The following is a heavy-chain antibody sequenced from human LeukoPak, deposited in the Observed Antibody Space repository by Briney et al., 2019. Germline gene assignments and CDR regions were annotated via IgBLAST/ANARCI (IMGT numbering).Heavy chain of an antibody. CDR1: GFTSSSYA. Sequence: GGSLRLSCAASGFTSSSYAMHWVRQAPGKGLEWEAVISYDGSNKYYADSVKGRFTISRDNSKNTLYLQMNSLRAEDTAVYYCARERGNFWSGFPDYWGQGTLVTVSS. J-gene: IGHJ4*02. V-gene: IGHV3-30-3*01. CDR2: ISYDGSNK. CDR3: ARERGNFWSGFPDY. D-gene: IGHD3-3*01.